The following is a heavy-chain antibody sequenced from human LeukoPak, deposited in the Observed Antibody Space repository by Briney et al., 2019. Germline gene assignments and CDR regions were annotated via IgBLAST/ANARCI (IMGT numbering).Heavy chain of an antibody. V-gene: IGHV3-74*01. CDR3: ARGVLRYFDWLLYATGPFDY. CDR2: INSDGSST. Sequence: PGGTLRLSCAASGFTFSSYWVHWVRQAPGKGLVWVSRINSDGSSTSYADSVKGRFTISRDNAKNTLYLQMNSLRAEDTAVYYCARGVLRYFDWLLYATGPFDYWGQGTLVTVSS. CDR1: GFTFSSYW. D-gene: IGHD3-9*01. J-gene: IGHJ4*02.